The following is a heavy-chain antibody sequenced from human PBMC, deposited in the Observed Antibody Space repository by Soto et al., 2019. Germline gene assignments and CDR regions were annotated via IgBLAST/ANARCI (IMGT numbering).Heavy chain of an antibody. CDR2: KKTNSGNT. CDR3: SWAAYCGGDCYDY. V-gene: IGHV1-8*01. CDR1: GYTFTNYE. Sequence: ASEKVSYKDSGYTFTNYEMNWVRQATGQGSEWMGWKKTNSGNTGYAQKFQRRVTMTMNTCISTAYMELSSLRSEDTAVYYYSWAAYCGGDCYDYWGQGTLVTVSS. J-gene: IGHJ4*02. D-gene: IGHD2-21*01.